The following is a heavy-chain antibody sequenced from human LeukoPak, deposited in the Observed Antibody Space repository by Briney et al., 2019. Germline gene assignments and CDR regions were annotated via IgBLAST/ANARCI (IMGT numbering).Heavy chain of an antibody. V-gene: IGHV3-33*01. D-gene: IGHD3-10*01. Sequence: SGGSLRLSCVVSGFSISSYGMHWVRQSPGKGLEWVADIWYDGSKKYHADSVRGRFTISRDVSKSTLYLEMSSLRAEDTAVYYCARDECSTTYCYGYWGQGTLVTVSP. J-gene: IGHJ4*02. CDR3: ARDECSTTYCYGY. CDR1: GFSISSYG. CDR2: IWYDGSKK.